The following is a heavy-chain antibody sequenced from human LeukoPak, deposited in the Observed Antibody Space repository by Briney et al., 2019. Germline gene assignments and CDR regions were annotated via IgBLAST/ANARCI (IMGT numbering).Heavy chain of an antibody. CDR3: AKDYYYDSSGYYYFDY. CDR1: GFTFSSDW. Sequence: GGSLRLSCAASGFTFSSDWMSWVRQAPGKGLDWVANIKQDGSEKYYVDSVKGRFTISRDNAKNSLYLQMNSLRAEDTAVYYCAKDYYYDSSGYYYFDYWGQGTLVTVSS. CDR2: IKQDGSEK. J-gene: IGHJ4*02. V-gene: IGHV3-7*03. D-gene: IGHD3-22*01.